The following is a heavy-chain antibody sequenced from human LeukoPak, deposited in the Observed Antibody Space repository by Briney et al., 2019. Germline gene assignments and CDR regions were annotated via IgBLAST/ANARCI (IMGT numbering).Heavy chain of an antibody. J-gene: IGHJ3*02. Sequence: PSETLSLTCTVSGGSISSGGYYWRWLRQHPGKGLEWIGYIYYSGSTYYNPSLKSRVTISVDTSKNQFSLKLSSVTAADTAVYYCAREAPKELWSNAFDIWGQGTMVTVSS. CDR2: IYYSGST. CDR3: AREAPKELWSNAFDI. V-gene: IGHV4-31*03. CDR1: GGSISSGGYY. D-gene: IGHD5-18*01.